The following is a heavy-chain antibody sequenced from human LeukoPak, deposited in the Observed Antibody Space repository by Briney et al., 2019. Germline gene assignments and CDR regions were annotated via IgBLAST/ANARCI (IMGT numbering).Heavy chain of an antibody. CDR1: GGSIITYY. D-gene: IGHD3-22*01. V-gene: IGHV4-59*08. CDR3: AILPTYYYDDSGHYAFDI. Sequence: SETLSLTCTVSGGSIITYYWSWIRQHPGKGLEWIGYIYYSGSTNYNPSLKSRVTISVDTSKNQFSLNLSSVTATDTAVYYCAILPTYYYDDSGHYAFDIWGQGTMVTVSS. CDR2: IYYSGST. J-gene: IGHJ3*02.